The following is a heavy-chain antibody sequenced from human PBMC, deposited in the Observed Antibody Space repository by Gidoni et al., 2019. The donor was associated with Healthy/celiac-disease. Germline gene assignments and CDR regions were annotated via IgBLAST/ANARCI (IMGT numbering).Heavy chain of an antibody. V-gene: IGHV3-21*01. J-gene: IGHJ4*02. CDR1: GFTFSSYS. D-gene: IGHD3-22*01. CDR3: ARSSHTYYYDSSGYLPPDY. CDR2: ISSSRNYI. Sequence: EVQLVESGGGLVKPGGSLRLSCAPSGFTFSSYSMNWVRQAPGQGLEWGSSISSSRNYIYYADSVKGRFTISRDNAKNSLFLQMNSLRAEDTAVYYCARSSHTYYYDSSGYLPPDYWGQGSLVTVSS.